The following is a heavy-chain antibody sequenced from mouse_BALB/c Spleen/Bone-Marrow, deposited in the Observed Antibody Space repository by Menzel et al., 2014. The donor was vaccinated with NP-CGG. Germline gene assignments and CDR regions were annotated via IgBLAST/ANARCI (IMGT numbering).Heavy chain of an antibody. CDR1: GFTFSSYA. D-gene: IGHD3-3*01. CDR2: ISSGGSYT. J-gene: IGHJ2*01. V-gene: IGHV5-9-3*01. CDR3: AKHGIAGLLDY. Sequence: EVKLVESGGGLVKPGGSLKLSCAASGFTFSSYAMSWVRQTPEQRLEWVATISSGGSYTYYPDSMKGRFTISRDNAENTLYLQMSSLRTEDTAMYYGAKHGIAGLLDYWGQGTTLTVSS.